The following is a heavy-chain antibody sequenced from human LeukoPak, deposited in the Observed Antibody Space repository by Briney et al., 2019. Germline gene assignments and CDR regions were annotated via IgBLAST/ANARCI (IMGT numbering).Heavy chain of an antibody. Sequence: GGSLKISCKGSGYSFTNYWIGWVRQMPGKGLEWMGIIYPADSDTRYSPSFQGQVTISADKSISTAYLQWSSLKASDTAMYYCARDDYDSSGYYRHAFDIWGQGTMVTVSS. V-gene: IGHV5-51*01. CDR3: ARDDYDSSGYYRHAFDI. CDR1: GYSFTNYW. J-gene: IGHJ3*02. CDR2: IYPADSDT. D-gene: IGHD3-22*01.